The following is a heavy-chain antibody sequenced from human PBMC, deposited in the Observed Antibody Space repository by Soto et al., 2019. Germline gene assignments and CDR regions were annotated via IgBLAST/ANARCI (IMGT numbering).Heavy chain of an antibody. J-gene: IGHJ4*02. Sequence: ASVNVSCKASGDAFGRNAIHWVRQAPGQGLEWMGGIIPMFPTTNYAQKFKGRLTINADKSTSTAYMEMSSLRSEDTAVYYCARDGDSADYGYWGQGTLVTVSS. V-gene: IGHV1-69*06. CDR1: GDAFGRNA. CDR3: ARDGDSADYGY. D-gene: IGHD2-21*01. CDR2: IIPMFPTT.